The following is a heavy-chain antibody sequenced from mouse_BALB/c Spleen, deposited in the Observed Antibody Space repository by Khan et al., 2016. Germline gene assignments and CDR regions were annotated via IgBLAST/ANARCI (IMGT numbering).Heavy chain of an antibody. Sequence: EVKLEESGGGLVQPGGSMKLSCVASGFTFTNYWMNWVRQSPAKGLEWIAEISFKSNNYATHDAEAMKARYTISSADSKSSVSLTMDNLRAYDSGIYYCGSDEYIDDWGPGTTVTVSS. J-gene: IGHJ1*01. CDR1: GFTFTNYW. CDR2: ISFKSNNYAT. CDR3: GSDEYIDD. V-gene: IGHV6-6*02.